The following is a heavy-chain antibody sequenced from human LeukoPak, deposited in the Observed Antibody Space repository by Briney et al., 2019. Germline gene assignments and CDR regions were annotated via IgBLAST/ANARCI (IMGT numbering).Heavy chain of an antibody. CDR2: LNPSGGST. V-gene: IGHV1-46*01. D-gene: IGHD3-10*01. J-gene: IGHJ3*02. CDR3: ASPAKILLWFGELLYGGDAFDI. CDR1: GYTFTSYY. Sequence: ASVKVSCKASGYTFTSYYMHWVRQAPGQGLEWMGILNPSGGSTSYAQKFQGRVTMTRDMSTSTVYMELSSLRSEDTAVYYCASPAKILLWFGELLYGGDAFDIWGQGTMVTVSS.